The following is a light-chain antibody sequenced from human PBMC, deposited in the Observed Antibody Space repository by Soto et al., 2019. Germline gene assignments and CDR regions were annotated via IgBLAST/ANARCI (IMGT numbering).Light chain of an antibody. Sequence: DVQMTQSPSTLSASVGYSVTITCRASQSISTWLAWYQQKPGKAPKVLIYDASSLESGVPSRFSGSGSGTEFSLTISSLHPDDSATYYCQQYNHYWTFGQGTKVDIK. CDR1: QSISTW. CDR2: DAS. CDR3: QQYNHYWT. V-gene: IGKV1-5*01. J-gene: IGKJ1*01.